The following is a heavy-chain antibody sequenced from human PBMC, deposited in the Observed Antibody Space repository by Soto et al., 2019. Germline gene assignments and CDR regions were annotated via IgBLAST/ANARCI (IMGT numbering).Heavy chain of an antibody. D-gene: IGHD3-22*01. Sequence: SETLSLTCTVSGGSISSYYLNWIRQPPGKGLEWIGDIYYGGGTNYNPSLKSRVTLSVDTSKNQFSLKLSSVTAADTAVYYCASQYYYDSSGSQTFDYWGQGTQVTVSS. V-gene: IGHV4-59*01. CDR3: ASQYYYDSSGSQTFDY. CDR1: GGSISSYY. CDR2: IYYGGGT. J-gene: IGHJ4*02.